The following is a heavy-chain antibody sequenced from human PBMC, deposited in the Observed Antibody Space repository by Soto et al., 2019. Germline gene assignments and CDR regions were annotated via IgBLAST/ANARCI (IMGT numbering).Heavy chain of an antibody. CDR3: EDRRYYYYGLDV. J-gene: IGHJ6*02. CDR2: VYHNGNA. CDR1: GFSISTPCYS. V-gene: IGHV4-30-2*01. Sequence: TXSLTCAVSGFSISTPCYSGGWMRQPPGKAREWIGYVYHNGNAYPKPSLKSPVTISLDGAKNQFSLKMTSVTAADTGLYYCEDRRYYYYGLDVWGQGTTVTVSS. D-gene: IGHD3-10*01.